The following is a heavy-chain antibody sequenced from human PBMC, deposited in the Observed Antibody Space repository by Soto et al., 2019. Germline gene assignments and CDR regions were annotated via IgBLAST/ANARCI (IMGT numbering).Heavy chain of an antibody. Sequence: PSETLSLTCAVYGGSFSGYYWSWIRQPPGKGLEWIGEINHSGSTNYNPSLKSRVTISVDTSKNQFSLKLSSVTAADTAVYYCARTLYCSGGSCGDYWGQGTLVTVSS. J-gene: IGHJ4*02. V-gene: IGHV4-34*01. D-gene: IGHD2-15*01. CDR2: INHSGST. CDR1: GGSFSGYY. CDR3: ARTLYCSGGSCGDY.